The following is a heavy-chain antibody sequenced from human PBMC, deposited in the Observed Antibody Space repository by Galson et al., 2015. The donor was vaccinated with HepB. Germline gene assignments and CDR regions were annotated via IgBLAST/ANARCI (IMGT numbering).Heavy chain of an antibody. V-gene: IGHV1-2*02. CDR2: INPNTGGT. CDR3: AREGSNMDTAMVYWFDP. D-gene: IGHD5-18*01. CDR1: GYTFTDYF. Sequence: QSGAEVKKPGASVKVSCKASGYTFTDYFIHWVRQAPGQGLEWMGWINPNTGGTNYAQNFQGRVTMTTDTSIGTAYMELSSLRSDDTAVYYCAREGSNMDTAMVYWFDPWGQGTLVPVSS. J-gene: IGHJ5*02.